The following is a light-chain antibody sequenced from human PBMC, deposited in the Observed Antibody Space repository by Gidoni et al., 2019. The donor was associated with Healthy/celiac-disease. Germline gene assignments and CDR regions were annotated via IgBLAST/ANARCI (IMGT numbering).Light chain of an antibody. V-gene: IGKV1-8*01. J-gene: IGKJ1*01. CDR2: AAS. CDR1: QGISSY. Sequence: AIRMTQSPSSLSASTDDRVTIPCRASQGISSYLAWYQQKPGKAPKLLIYAASTLQSGVPSRFSGSGSGTDFTLTISCLQSEDFATYYCQQYYSYPWTFGQGTKVEIK. CDR3: QQYYSYPWT.